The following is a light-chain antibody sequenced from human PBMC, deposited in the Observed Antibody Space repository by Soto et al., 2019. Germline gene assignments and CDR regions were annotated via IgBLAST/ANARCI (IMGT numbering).Light chain of an antibody. V-gene: IGLV2-11*01. J-gene: IGLJ1*01. CDR2: DVS. CDR1: SSDVGGYNY. Sequence: QSALTQPRSVSGTPGQSVTISCTGTSSDVGGYNYVSWYQQHPGKAPKLMIYDVSKRPSGVPDRFSGSKSGNTASLTISGLQAEDDADYYCCSYAGSYTFVFGAGTKVTV. CDR3: CSYAGSYTFV.